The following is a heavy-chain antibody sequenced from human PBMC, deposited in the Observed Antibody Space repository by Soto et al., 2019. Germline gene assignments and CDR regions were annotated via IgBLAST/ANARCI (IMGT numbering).Heavy chain of an antibody. CDR2: ISTSGKI. CDR1: VGSLSKYY. CDR3: PRGWWSVYGSYKYYFEY. J-gene: IGHJ4*02. D-gene: IGHD1-26*01. V-gene: IGHV4-4*07. Sequence: SETLSLTCTVSVGSLSKYYWGCIRQPAGKGLEWIGRISTSGKIESTPSLKIRLTMSVDRSKNHFSLKLTSVTAADTAVYYCPRGWWSVYGSYKYYFEYWGQGTMVTVSS.